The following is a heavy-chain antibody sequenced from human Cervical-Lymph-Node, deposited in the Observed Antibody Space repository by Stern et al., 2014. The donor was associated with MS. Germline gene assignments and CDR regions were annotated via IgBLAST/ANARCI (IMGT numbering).Heavy chain of an antibody. J-gene: IGHJ4*02. CDR1: RFTFSSYS. V-gene: IGHV3-30*04. Sequence: QVQLVQSGGGVVQHGRSLRLSCAASRFTFSSYSMHWVRQAPGKGLEWVAVISHDGSNKYYEDSVQGRITVSRDNSNNTLYLQLNSLRTEDTAVYFCAREGVDYYDSSGTLDYWGQGALVTVSS. CDR2: ISHDGSNK. D-gene: IGHD3-22*01. CDR3: AREGVDYYDSSGTLDY.